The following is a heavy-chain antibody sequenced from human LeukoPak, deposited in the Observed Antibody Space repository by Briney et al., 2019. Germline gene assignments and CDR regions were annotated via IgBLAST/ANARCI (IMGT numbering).Heavy chain of an antibody. V-gene: IGHV1-8*01. CDR3: ARLSSHYGDYKVDP. Sequence: GASVKVSCKTSGYPFRNYDINWVRQATGQGLEWMGRINPHSGKTGYAQKFQGRVTMTTDTSASTAYMELSSLRSEDTAVCYCARLSSHYGDYKVDPWGQGTLVTVSS. CDR1: GYPFRNYD. J-gene: IGHJ5*02. CDR2: INPHSGKT. D-gene: IGHD4-17*01.